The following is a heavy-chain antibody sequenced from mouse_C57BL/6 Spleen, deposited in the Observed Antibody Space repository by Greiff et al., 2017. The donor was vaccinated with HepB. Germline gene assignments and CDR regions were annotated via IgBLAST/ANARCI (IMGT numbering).Heavy chain of an antibody. CDR1: GYSFTDYN. Sequence: VQLQPSGPELVKPGASVKIYCKASGYSFTDYNMNWVKQSKGKSIELMGVINPNYDTTSYNQNFKGNDTLTVDQSSSTAYMQINILTSEDCAVYYCAEEGYDYVGGGFAYWGQGTLVTVSA. V-gene: IGHV1-39*01. J-gene: IGHJ3*01. CDR2: INPNYDTT. CDR3: AEEGYDYVGGGFAY. D-gene: IGHD2-4*01.